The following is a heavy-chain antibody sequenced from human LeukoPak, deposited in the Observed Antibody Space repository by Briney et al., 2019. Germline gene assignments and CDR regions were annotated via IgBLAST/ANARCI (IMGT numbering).Heavy chain of an antibody. D-gene: IGHD6-6*01. V-gene: IGHV3-23*01. CDR1: GFTFSGYA. CDR3: AKANSSSSPHFDY. J-gene: IGHJ4*02. CDR2: ISGSGDST. Sequence: GGSLRLSCAASGFTFSGYALSWVRQAPGKGLEWVSTISGSGDSTYYADSVKGRFTISRDNPKNTLYLQMNSLRAEDTAVYYCAKANSSSSPHFDYWGQGTLVTVSS.